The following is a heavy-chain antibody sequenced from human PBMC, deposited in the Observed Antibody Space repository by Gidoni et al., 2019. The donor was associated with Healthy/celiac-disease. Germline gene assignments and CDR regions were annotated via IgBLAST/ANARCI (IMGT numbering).Heavy chain of an antibody. CDR1: GYTFTSYA. CDR3: ARDPLSYYYDSSGYSEPYFDY. J-gene: IGHJ4*02. D-gene: IGHD3-22*01. CDR2: INAGNGNT. V-gene: IGHV1-3*01. Sequence: QVQLVQSGAEVKKPGASVKVSCKASGYTFTSYAMHWVRQAPGQRLEWMGWINAGNGNTKYSQKFQGRVTITRDTSASTAYMELSSLRSEDTAVYYCARDPLSYYYDSSGYSEPYFDYWGQGTLVTVSS.